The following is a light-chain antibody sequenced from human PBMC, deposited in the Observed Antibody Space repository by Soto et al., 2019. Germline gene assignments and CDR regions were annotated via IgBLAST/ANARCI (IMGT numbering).Light chain of an antibody. V-gene: IGLV2-8*01. CDR1: SSDVGGYNY. CDR2: GVT. J-gene: IGLJ3*02. Sequence: QSALTQPPSASGSPGQSVTISCTGTSSDVGGYNYVSWHQQHPGKAPKLMIYGVTKRPSGVPDRFSGSKSGNTASLTVSGLQAEDEADYYCSSYAGSNFVVFGGGTQLTVL. CDR3: SSYAGSNFVV.